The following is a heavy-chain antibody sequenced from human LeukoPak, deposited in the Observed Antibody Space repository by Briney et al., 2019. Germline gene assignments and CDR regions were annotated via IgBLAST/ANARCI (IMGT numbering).Heavy chain of an antibody. V-gene: IGHV1-18*01. CDR3: ARMNFDNSAYYYGALL. D-gene: IGHD3-22*01. Sequence: ASVKVSCKASGYTFTSYGISWVRQAPGQGLEWMGWISAYNGNTNYAQKLQGRVTMTTGTSTSTAYMELRSLRSDDTAMYYCARMNFDNSAYYYGALLWGQGTLVTVSS. CDR1: GYTFTSYG. J-gene: IGHJ4*02. CDR2: ISAYNGNT.